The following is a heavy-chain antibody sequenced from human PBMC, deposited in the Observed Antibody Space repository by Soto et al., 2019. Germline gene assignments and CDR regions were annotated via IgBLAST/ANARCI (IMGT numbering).Heavy chain of an antibody. D-gene: IGHD3-3*01. CDR2: ISYDGSKK. V-gene: IGHV3-30-3*01. CDR3: AKDYNNDFWSGYYTGIDY. Sequence: GGSLRLSCAASGFIFSSYTMHWVRQAPGKGLEWVALISYDGSKKYYADSVKGLFTISRDNSKNTLFLHMNSLRVEDTAVYFCAKDYNNDFWSGYYTGIDYWGQGTLVTVSS. CDR1: GFIFSSYT. J-gene: IGHJ4*02.